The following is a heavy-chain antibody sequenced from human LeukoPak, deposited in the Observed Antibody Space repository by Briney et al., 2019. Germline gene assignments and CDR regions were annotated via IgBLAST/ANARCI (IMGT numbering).Heavy chain of an antibody. D-gene: IGHD6-13*01. CDR2: IYTSGST. J-gene: IGHJ4*02. V-gene: IGHV4-61*02. CDR1: GGSISSGSYY. Sequence: SETLSPTCTVSGGSISSGSYYWSWIRQPAGKGLEWIGRIYTSGSTNYNPSLKSRVTISVDTSKNQFSLKLSSVTAADTAVYYCARRAAAGRGEIDYWGQGTLVTVSS. CDR3: ARRAAAGRGEIDY.